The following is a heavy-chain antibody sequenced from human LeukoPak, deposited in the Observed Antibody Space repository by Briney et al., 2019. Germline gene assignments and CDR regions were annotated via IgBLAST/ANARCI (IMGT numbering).Heavy chain of an antibody. CDR3: AREIIAARPWFDP. J-gene: IGHJ5*02. CDR1: GGSISSGDYY. CDR2: FHTSGST. Sequence: PSQTLSLTCTVSGGSISSGDYYWSWLRQPAGKGLEWIVRFHTSGSTNYSPSLESRVTVSADTYKNQFSLKLSSVTAADTAVYYCAREIIAARPWFDPWGQGILVTVSS. D-gene: IGHD6-13*01. V-gene: IGHV4-61*02.